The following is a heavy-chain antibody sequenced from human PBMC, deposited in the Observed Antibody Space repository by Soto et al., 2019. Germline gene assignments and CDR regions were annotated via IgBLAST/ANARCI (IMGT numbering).Heavy chain of an antibody. CDR1: VYSFTSYW. CDR2: IDPSDSYT. D-gene: IGHD5-18*01. J-gene: IGHJ5*02. V-gene: IGHV5-10-1*01. Sequence: GESLKISCKGSVYSFTSYWISWVRQMPGKGLEWMGRIDPSDSYTNYSPSFQGHVTISADKSISTAYLQWSSLKASDTAMYYCARQSYDSDWFDPWGQGTLVTVSS. CDR3: ARQSYDSDWFDP.